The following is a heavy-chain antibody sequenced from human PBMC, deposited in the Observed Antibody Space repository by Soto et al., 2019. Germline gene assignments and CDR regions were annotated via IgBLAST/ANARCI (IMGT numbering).Heavy chain of an antibody. CDR3: ARSLGYASY. Sequence: GGSLRLSCAASGFTFSSYWMSWVRQAPGKGLEWVASIKENGSEKDYVDSVKGRFTISRDNAKNSLYLQMNSLRAEDTAMYYCARSLGYASYWGQGTLVTVSS. J-gene: IGHJ4*02. V-gene: IGHV3-7*01. CDR1: GFTFSSYW. D-gene: IGHD2-15*01. CDR2: IKENGSEK.